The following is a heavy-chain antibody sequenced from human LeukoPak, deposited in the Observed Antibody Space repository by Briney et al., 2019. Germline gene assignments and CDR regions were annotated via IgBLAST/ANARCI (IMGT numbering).Heavy chain of an antibody. V-gene: IGHV1-69*05. CDR1: GSTFSRSA. Sequence: SVKVSCKASGSTFSRSAISWVRQAPGQGLQWMGGDIPILGTTNYAQRFQDRVSITTDDSTSTSYMEFRSLRSVDTAVYYCARDDGSATMGFDSWGQGTLVTVSS. J-gene: IGHJ4*02. CDR3: ARDDGSATMGFDS. D-gene: IGHD1-26*01. CDR2: DIPILGTT.